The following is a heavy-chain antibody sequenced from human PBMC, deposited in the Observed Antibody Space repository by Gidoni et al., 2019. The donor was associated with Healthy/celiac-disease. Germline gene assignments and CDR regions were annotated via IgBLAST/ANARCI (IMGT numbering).Heavy chain of an antibody. CDR1: GGSISSGSYY. J-gene: IGHJ5*02. D-gene: IGHD2-2*01. CDR3: VAEGIVPAVARNWFDP. CDR2: IYTSRST. Sequence: QVQLQESGPGLVQPSQTLSLTCTVPGGSISSGSYYWSWSRQPAGKGLAWIGRIYTSRSTNYHPSLKSRVTISVDTSKNQFSLKLSSVTAADTAVYYCVAEGIVPAVARNWFDPWGQGTLVTVSS. V-gene: IGHV4-61*02.